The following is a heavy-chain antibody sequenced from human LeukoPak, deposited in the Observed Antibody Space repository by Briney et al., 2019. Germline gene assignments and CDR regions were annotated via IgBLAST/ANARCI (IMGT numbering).Heavy chain of an antibody. Sequence: ASVKAACKVSGYTLTELSMHWVRQAPGKVLEWMGGFDPEDGETIYAQKFQGRVTLTADTSTAPAYMELRSLRSEDTAVYYCATVGIAVAGIDYWGQGTLVTVSS. CDR1: GYTLTELS. D-gene: IGHD6-19*01. CDR2: FDPEDGET. J-gene: IGHJ4*02. CDR3: ATVGIAVAGIDY. V-gene: IGHV1-24*01.